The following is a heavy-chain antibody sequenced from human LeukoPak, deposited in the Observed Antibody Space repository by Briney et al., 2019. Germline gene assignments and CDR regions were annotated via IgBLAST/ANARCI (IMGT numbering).Heavy chain of an antibody. Sequence: ASVKVSRKVSGYTLTELSMHWVRQAPGKGLEWMGGFDPEDGETIYAQKFQGRVTMTEDTSTDTAYMELSSLRSEDTAVYYCATGVRYSRWFDPWGQGTLVTVSS. CDR3: ATGVRYSRWFDP. CDR2: FDPEDGET. CDR1: GYTLTELS. D-gene: IGHD2-21*01. J-gene: IGHJ5*02. V-gene: IGHV1-24*01.